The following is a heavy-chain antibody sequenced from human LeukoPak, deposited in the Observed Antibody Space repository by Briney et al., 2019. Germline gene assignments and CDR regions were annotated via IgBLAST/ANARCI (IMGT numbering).Heavy chain of an antibody. J-gene: IGHJ4*02. V-gene: IGHV1-8*03. CDR2: MNPNSGNT. D-gene: IGHD5-24*01. CDR3: ARDRLSITGGYYFDY. CDR1: GYTFTSYG. Sequence: ASVKVSCKASGYTFTSYGISWVRQATGQGLEWMGWMNPNSGNTGYAQKFQGRVTITRNTSISTAYMELSSLRSEDTAVYYCARDRLSITGGYYFDYWGQGTLVTVSS.